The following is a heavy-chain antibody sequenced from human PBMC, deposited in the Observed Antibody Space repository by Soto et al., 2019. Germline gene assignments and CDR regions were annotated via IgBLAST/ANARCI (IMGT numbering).Heavy chain of an antibody. CDR3: ARDPGGYCSSTSCYGEASVHWFDP. CDR1: GYTFTSYD. CDR2: MNPISGNT. V-gene: IGHV1-8*01. D-gene: IGHD2-2*01. Sequence: GASVKVSCKASGYTFTSYDINWVRQATGQELEWMGRMNPISGNTGYAQKFQGRVTITADESTSTAYMELSSLRSEDTAVYYCARDPGGYCSSTSCYGEASVHWFDPWGQGTLVTVSS. J-gene: IGHJ5*02.